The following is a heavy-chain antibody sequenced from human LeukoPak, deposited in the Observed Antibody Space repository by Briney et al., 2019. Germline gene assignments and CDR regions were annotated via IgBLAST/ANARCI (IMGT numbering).Heavy chain of an antibody. V-gene: IGHV3-23*01. CDR2: ISGSGGST. J-gene: IGHJ3*02. D-gene: IGHD3-9*01. CDR3: AKGPNYDILTGWRKTHNAFDI. CDR1: GFTFSTYW. Sequence: GGSLRLSCVVSGFTFSTYWMYWVRQAPGKGLEWVSAISGSGGSTYYADSVKGRFTISRDNSKNALYLQMNSLRAEDTAVYYCAKGPNYDILTGWRKTHNAFDIWGQGTMVTVSS.